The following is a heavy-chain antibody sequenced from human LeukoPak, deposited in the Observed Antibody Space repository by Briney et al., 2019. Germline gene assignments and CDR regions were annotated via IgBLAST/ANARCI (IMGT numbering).Heavy chain of an antibody. Sequence: PGGSLRLSCAASGFTFSSYAMSWVRQAPGKGLEWVSAISGSGGSTYYADSVKGRFTISRDNSKNTLYLQMNSLRAEDTAVCYCAKDRGYSYGYFGYWGQGTLVTVSS. CDR1: GFTFSSYA. CDR2: ISGSGGST. D-gene: IGHD5-18*01. CDR3: AKDRGYSYGYFGY. V-gene: IGHV3-23*01. J-gene: IGHJ4*02.